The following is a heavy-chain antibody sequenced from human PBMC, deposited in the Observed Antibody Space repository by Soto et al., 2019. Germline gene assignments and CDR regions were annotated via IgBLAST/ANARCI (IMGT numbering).Heavy chain of an antibody. CDR3: ARGTNYYDSSGYVDY. CDR2: IYHSGST. J-gene: IGHJ4*02. V-gene: IGHV4-30-2*01. Sequence: SETLSLTCTVSGGSISSGDYYWSWIRQHPGKGLEWIGYIYHSGSTYYNPSLKSRVTISVDRSKNQFSLKLSSVTAADMAVYYCARGTNYYDSSGYVDYWGQGTLVTVSS. D-gene: IGHD3-22*01. CDR1: GGSISSGDYY.